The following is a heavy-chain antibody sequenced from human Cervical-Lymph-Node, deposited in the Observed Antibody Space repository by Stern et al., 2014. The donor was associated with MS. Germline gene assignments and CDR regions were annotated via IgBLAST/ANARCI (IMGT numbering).Heavy chain of an antibody. CDR1: GFTFSSYG. D-gene: IGHD6-13*01. J-gene: IGHJ6*02. Sequence: VQLVESGGGVVQPGRSLRLSCAASGFTFSSYGMHWVRQAPGKGLEWVAVIWYDGSNKYYADSVKGRFTISRDNSKNTLYLQMNSLRAEDTAVYYCARDDQVGAAAGTVLRWLLYYGMDVWGQGTTVTVSS. V-gene: IGHV3-33*01. CDR2: IWYDGSNK. CDR3: ARDDQVGAAAGTVLRWLLYYGMDV.